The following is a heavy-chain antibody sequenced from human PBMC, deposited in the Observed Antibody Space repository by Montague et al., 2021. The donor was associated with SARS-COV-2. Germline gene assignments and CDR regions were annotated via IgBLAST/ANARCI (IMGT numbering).Heavy chain of an antibody. CDR2: TYYRSKWYH. D-gene: IGHD2-15*01. J-gene: IGHJ3*02. V-gene: IGHV6-1*01. Sequence: CAISGDSVSSNTATRNWIRHTPSRGLQWLGRTYYRSKWYHDYAISLKGRITINPDTSKNQFSLQLSSVAPEDTAVFYCARTTTRMLYPENAFDIWGQGTMVTVSS. CDR3: ARTTTRMLYPENAFDI. CDR1: GDSVSSNTAT.